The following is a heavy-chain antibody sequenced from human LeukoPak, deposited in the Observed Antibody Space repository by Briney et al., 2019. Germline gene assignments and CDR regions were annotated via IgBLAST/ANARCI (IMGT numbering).Heavy chain of an antibody. V-gene: IGHV4-34*01. J-gene: IGHJ3*02. CDR2: INHSGST. D-gene: IGHD6-13*01. CDR1: GGSFSGYY. Sequence: SETLSLTCAVYGGSFSGYYWSWIRQPPGKGLEWIGEINHSGSTNYNPSLKSRVTISVGTSKNQFSLKLSSVTAADTAVYYCARESSSSWSGAFDIWGQGTMVAVSS. CDR3: ARESSSSWSGAFDI.